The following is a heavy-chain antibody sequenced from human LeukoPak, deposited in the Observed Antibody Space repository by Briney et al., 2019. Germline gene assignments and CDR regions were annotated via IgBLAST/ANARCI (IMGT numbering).Heavy chain of an antibody. CDR1: GYTFTGYY. CDR2: INPNSGGT. V-gene: IGHV1-2*02. Sequence: ASVKVSCKASGYTFTGYYMHWVRQAPGQGLEWMGWINPNSGGTNYAQKFQGRVTMTRDTSISTAYMELTSLTSDDTAVYYCAREGTRDSSHERSSFDSWGQGTLVTVSS. J-gene: IGHJ4*02. D-gene: IGHD3-22*01. CDR3: AREGTRDSSHERSSFDS.